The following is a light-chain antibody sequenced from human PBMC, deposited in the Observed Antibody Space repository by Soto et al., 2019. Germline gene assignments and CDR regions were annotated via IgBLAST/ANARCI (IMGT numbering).Light chain of an antibody. CDR2: SAS. J-gene: IGKJ4*01. Sequence: DIQMTQFPSFLSASVGDRVTITCRASQGIGNDLGWYQHKPGKAPKRLIFSASTLDSGVPSRFSGGGFGTEFTLTISSLQPEDFATYYCLHHYNYPLTLGGGTKVEIK. CDR1: QGIGND. CDR3: LHHYNYPLT. V-gene: IGKV1-17*01.